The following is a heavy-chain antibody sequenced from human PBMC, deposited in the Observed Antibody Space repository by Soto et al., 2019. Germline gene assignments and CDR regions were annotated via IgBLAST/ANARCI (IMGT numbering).Heavy chain of an antibody. CDR2: TSHTGTT. Sequence: QVQLQESGPGLVKPSETLSLTCTVSGVSISSDYWTWIRQSPGKGLEWIAYTSHTGTTDYNPSLQSRVTISLDTSKNQFSLKLSSETGADTAVYYFARGPPWMDAFDIWGQGTKVTVSP. CDR3: ARGPPWMDAFDI. V-gene: IGHV4-59*01. CDR1: GVSISSDY. D-gene: IGHD5-12*01. J-gene: IGHJ3*02.